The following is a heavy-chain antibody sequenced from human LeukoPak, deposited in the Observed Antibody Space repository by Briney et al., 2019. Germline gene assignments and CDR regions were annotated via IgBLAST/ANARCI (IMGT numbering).Heavy chain of an antibody. CDR2: MNPNSGNT. CDR3: ARNLIAAAGTGGH. J-gene: IGHJ4*02. D-gene: IGHD6-13*01. Sequence: ASVKVSCKASGYTFTSYDINWVRQATGQGLEWMGWMNPNSGNTGYAQKFQGRVTMTRNTSISTAYMELSSLRSEDTAVYYRARNLIAAAGTGGHWGQGTLVTVSS. CDR1: GYTFTSYD. V-gene: IGHV1-8*01.